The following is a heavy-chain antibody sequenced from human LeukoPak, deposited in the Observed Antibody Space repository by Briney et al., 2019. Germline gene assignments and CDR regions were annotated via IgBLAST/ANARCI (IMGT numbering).Heavy chain of an antibody. CDR2: IGYDGSNK. D-gene: IGHD3-10*01. CDR3: ARDRFMVRGVMVGTFDL. CDR1: GFTFSDYA. J-gene: IGHJ3*01. V-gene: IGHV3-33*01. Sequence: AGGSLRLSCAASGFTFSDYAMHWVRQAPGKGLEWVAVIGYDGSNKYYADSVKGRFTISRDNSKNIMYLQMNSLRAEDTAVYYCARDRFMVRGVMVGTFDLWGQGTMVTVSS.